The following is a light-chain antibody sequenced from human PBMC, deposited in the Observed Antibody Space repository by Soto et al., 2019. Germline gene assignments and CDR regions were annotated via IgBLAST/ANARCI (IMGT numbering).Light chain of an antibody. V-gene: IGKV3-11*01. CDR1: QSVRNY. J-gene: IGKJ5*01. Sequence: EIVLTQSPATLSLSPGERGTLSCRASQSVRNYLAWYQQKPGQAPRLLIYDASNRATGIPARFSGSGSGTDFTLTISSLEPEDFAVYYCQQRSSWPRITFGQGTRLEIK. CDR2: DAS. CDR3: QQRSSWPRIT.